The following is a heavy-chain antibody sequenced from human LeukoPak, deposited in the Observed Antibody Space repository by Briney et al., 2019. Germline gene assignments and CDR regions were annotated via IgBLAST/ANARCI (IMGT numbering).Heavy chain of an antibody. CDR3: ASYDFWSGYSEVDY. V-gene: IGHV4-30-4*01. CDR2: IYYSGGT. D-gene: IGHD3-3*01. Sequence: SETLSLTCTVSGGSISSGDYYWSWIRQPPGKGLEWIGYIYYSGGTYYNPSLKSRVTISVDTSKNQFSLKLSSVTAADTAVYYCASYDFWSGYSEVDYWGQGTLVTVSS. J-gene: IGHJ4*02. CDR1: GGSISSGDYY.